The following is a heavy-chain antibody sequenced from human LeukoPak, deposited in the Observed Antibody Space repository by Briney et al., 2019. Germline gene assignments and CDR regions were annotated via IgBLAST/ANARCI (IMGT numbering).Heavy chain of an antibody. J-gene: IGHJ4*02. Sequence: ASVKVSCKASGYIFTDYYIHWVRLAPGQGLEWMGWINPKSGDTHLVQKFQGRVTMTRDTSIRTAYMEMTTLTPDDTSVYFCARDSSGGYNSHWGQGTLVTVS. D-gene: IGHD5-24*01. V-gene: IGHV1-2*02. CDR2: INPKSGDT. CDR3: ARDSSGGYNSH. CDR1: GYIFTDYY.